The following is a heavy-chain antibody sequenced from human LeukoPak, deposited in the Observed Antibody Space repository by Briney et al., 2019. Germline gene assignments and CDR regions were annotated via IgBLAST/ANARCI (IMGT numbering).Heavy chain of an antibody. CDR3: ARAYGSGSYCPNY. J-gene: IGHJ4*02. V-gene: IGHV3-21*01. Sequence: GGSLRLSCAASGFTFSSYSMNWVRQAPGKGLEWVSSISSSSSYIYYADSVKGRFTISRDNAKNSLYLQMNSLRAEDTAVYYCARAYGSGSYCPNYWGQGPLVTVSS. CDR2: ISSSSSYI. D-gene: IGHD3-10*01. CDR1: GFTFSSYS.